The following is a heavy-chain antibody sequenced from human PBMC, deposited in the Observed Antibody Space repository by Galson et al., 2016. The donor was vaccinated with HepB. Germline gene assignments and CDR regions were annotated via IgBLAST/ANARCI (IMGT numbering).Heavy chain of an antibody. CDR1: GFTFSRYA. D-gene: IGHD2-2*01. CDR2: ISGSGDRR. Sequence: SLRLSCAASGFTFSRYAMSWVRQAPGKGLEWVSVISGSGDRRYYADSVKGRFIISRDNSKNTVYLRMNSLRVEDTAVYYCAKDLDIVVVPSAIDYWGQGTLVTVSS. V-gene: IGHV3-23*01. J-gene: IGHJ4*02. CDR3: AKDLDIVVVPSAIDY.